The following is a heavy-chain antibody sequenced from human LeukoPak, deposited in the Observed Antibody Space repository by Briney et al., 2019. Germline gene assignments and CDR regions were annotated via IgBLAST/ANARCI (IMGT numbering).Heavy chain of an antibody. V-gene: IGHV3-53*01. J-gene: IGHJ6*04. CDR1: GFTVSSNH. CDR3: ARDREVVTARAQMDV. CDR2: IYNDGNT. D-gene: IGHD2-21*02. Sequence: GGSLRLSCAVSGFTVSSNHMSWVRQAPGKGLEWVSVIYNDGNTYYTDSVKGRFTISRDNSKNTVLLQMNSLRAEDTAMYYCARDREVVTARAQMDVWGKGTTVTVSS.